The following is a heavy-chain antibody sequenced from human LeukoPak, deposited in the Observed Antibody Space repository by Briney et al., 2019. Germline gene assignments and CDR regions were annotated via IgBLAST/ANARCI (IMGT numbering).Heavy chain of an antibody. CDR1: GFTFSSYW. J-gene: IGHJ3*02. CDR2: INGDGSST. V-gene: IGHV3-74*01. CDR3: ARVQRITIFGVVRDDAFDI. D-gene: IGHD3-3*01. Sequence: GGSLRLSCAASGFTFSSYWMHWVRQAPGKGLVWVSRINGDGSSTSYADSVKGRFTISRDNAKNTLYLQMNSLRAEDTAVYYCARVQRITIFGVVRDDAFDIWGQGTMVTVSS.